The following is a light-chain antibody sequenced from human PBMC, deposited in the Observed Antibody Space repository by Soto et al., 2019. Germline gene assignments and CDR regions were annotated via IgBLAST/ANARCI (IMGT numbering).Light chain of an antibody. CDR3: QTWVSGIRV. CDR2: LNSDGSH. CDR1: SGHSSYA. J-gene: IGLJ3*02. Sequence: QLVLTQSPSASASLGASVKLTCTLSSGHSSYAIAWHQQQPEKGPRYLMKLNSDGSHRKGDGIPDRFSGSSSGAERYLIISSLQPEDEADYYCQTWVSGIRVFGGGTKVTVL. V-gene: IGLV4-69*01.